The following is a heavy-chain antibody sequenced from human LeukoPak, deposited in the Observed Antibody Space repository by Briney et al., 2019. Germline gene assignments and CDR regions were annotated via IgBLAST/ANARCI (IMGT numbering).Heavy chain of an antibody. V-gene: IGHV3-23*01. Sequence: GGSLRLSCAASGFTFSIYAMSWVRQAPGKGLQWVSSITSRGESTWYVDSVKGRFTITRYNSENTLYLQMHSLRAEDTAVYYCARDRPNYYGSDGHYYRRDGDYWGRGTLVSVSS. D-gene: IGHD3-22*01. CDR1: GFTFSIYA. J-gene: IGHJ4*02. CDR3: ARDRPNYYGSDGHYYRRDGDY. CDR2: ITSRGEST.